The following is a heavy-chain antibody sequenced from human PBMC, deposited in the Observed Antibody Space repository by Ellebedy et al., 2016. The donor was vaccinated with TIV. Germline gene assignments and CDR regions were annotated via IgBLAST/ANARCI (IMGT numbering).Heavy chain of an antibody. CDR1: GYSFTSYW. D-gene: IGHD4-23*01. V-gene: IGHV5-51*01. CDR3: ASATTVVTPWMRKDDYYGMDV. Sequence: GESLKISCKGSGYSFTSYWIGWVRQMPGKGLEWMGIIYPGDSDTRYSPSFQGQVTISADKSISTAYLQWSSLKASDTAMYYCASATTVVTPWMRKDDYYGMDVWGQGTTVTVSS. CDR2: IYPGDSDT. J-gene: IGHJ6*02.